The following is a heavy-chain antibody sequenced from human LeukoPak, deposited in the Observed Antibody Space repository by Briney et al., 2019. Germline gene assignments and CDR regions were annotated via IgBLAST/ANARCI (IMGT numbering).Heavy chain of an antibody. CDR3: ARHKSDYVWGSYRESDY. V-gene: IGHV5-51*01. D-gene: IGHD3-16*02. Sequence: GESLKISCKGSGYGFTSYWIGWVRQMPGKGLEWMGIIYPGDSDTRYSPSFQGQVTISADKSISTAYLQWSSLKASDTAMYYCARHKSDYVWGSYRESDYWGQGTLVTVSS. CDR2: IYPGDSDT. CDR1: GYGFTSYW. J-gene: IGHJ4*02.